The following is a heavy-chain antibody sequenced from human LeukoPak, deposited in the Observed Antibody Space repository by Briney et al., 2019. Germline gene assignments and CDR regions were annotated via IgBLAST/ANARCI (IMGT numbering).Heavy chain of an antibody. J-gene: IGHJ3*02. D-gene: IGHD3-22*01. CDR2: IYSSGST. Sequence: SQTLSLTCTVSGGSISSGSYYWGWIRQPGGKGLEWIGRIYSSGSTNYNPSVKSRFTISVERAKNAFSLKLSSVTAADTAVYYCARGSYYDSSGYYVLAAFDIWGQGTMVTVSS. CDR3: ARGSYYDSSGYYVLAAFDI. V-gene: IGHV4-61*02. CDR1: GGSISSGSYY.